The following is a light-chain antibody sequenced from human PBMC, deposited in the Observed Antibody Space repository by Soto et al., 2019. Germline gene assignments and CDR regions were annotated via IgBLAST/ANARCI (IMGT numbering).Light chain of an antibody. Sequence: QSVLTQPPSVSGAPGQRVTISCTGSSSNIGAGYDVHWYQQLPGTAPKLLMYGNSTRPSGVPDRFSGSKSGTSASLAITGLKAEDEADYYCQSYDSSLTHVVFGGGTKLTVL. CDR2: GNS. V-gene: IGLV1-40*01. J-gene: IGLJ2*01. CDR3: QSYDSSLTHVV. CDR1: SSNIGAGYD.